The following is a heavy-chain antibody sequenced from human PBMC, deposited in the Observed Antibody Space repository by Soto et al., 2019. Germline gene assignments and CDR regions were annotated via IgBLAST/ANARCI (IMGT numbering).Heavy chain of an antibody. D-gene: IGHD6-19*01. V-gene: IGHV3-30*18. J-gene: IGHJ4*02. CDR2: ISYDGSNK. CDR3: AKDHGYSSFCVDY. CDR1: GFTFSSNG. Sequence: QVQLVESGGGVVQPGRSLRLSCAASGFTFSSNGMHWVRQAPGKGLEWVAVISYDGSNKYQADSVKGRFTISRDNSENTLYLQMNSLRAEDTAVYYCAKDHGYSSFCVDYWGQGTLVTVSS.